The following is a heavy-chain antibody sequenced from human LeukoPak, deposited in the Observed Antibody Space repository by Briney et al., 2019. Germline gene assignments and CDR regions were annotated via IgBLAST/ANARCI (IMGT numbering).Heavy chain of an antibody. D-gene: IGHD1-26*01. CDR3: ASYPPTIGNAFDI. CDR1: GGSISSGDYY. V-gene: IGHV4-30-4*01. CDR2: IYYSGST. Sequence: SETLSLTCTVSGGSISSGDYYWSWIRQPPGKGLEWIGYIYYSGSTYYNPSLKSRVTMSVDTSKNQFSLKLSSVTAADTAVYYCASYPPTIGNAFDIWGHGTMVTVSS. J-gene: IGHJ3*02.